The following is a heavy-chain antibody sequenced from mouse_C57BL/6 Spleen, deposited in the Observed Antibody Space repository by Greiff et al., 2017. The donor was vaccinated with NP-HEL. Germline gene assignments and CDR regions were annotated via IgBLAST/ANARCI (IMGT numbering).Heavy chain of an antibody. Sequence: EVKLVESGPSLVRPSQTLSLTCTVTGFSINSDCYWIWIRQFPGNKLEYIGYTFYSGITYYNPSLESRTHLTRDTSKNHFSLKLSSVTTEDAATYYCARGDYSNSSDMDYWGQGTSVTVSS. CDR1: GFSINSDCY. D-gene: IGHD2-5*01. J-gene: IGHJ4*01. CDR3: ARGDYSNSSDMDY. CDR2: TFYSGIT. V-gene: IGHV3-3*01.